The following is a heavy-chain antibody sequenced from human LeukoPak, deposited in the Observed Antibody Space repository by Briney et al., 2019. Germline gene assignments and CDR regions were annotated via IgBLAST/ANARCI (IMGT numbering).Heavy chain of an antibody. D-gene: IGHD3-22*01. V-gene: IGHV4-39*01. CDR3: ARVNTYYYDSSGYSAPYNWFDP. J-gene: IGHJ5*02. CDR1: GGSISSSSYY. CDR2: VYYSGST. Sequence: PSETLSLTCTVSGGSISSSSYYWGWIRQPPGKGLEWIGSVYYSGSTYYNPSLKSRVTISVDTSKNQFSLKLSSVTAADTAVYYCARVNTYYYDSSGYSAPYNWFDPWGQGTLVTVSS.